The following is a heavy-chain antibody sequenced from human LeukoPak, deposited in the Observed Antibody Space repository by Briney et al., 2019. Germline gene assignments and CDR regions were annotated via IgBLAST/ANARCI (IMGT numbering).Heavy chain of an antibody. Sequence: PSETLSLTCTVSGGSISSGDYYWSWIRQPPGKGLEWIGYIYYSGSTYYNPSLKSRVTISVDTSKNQFSLKLSSVTAADTAVYYCARSLYDSSGYYYVDYWGQGTLVTVSS. CDR1: GGSISSGDYY. D-gene: IGHD3-22*01. J-gene: IGHJ4*02. V-gene: IGHV4-30-4*08. CDR2: IYYSGST. CDR3: ARSLYDSSGYYYVDY.